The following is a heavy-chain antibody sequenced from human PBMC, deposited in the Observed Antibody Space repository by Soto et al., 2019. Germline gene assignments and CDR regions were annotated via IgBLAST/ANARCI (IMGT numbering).Heavy chain of an antibody. V-gene: IGHV3-23*01. CDR3: AKDQSQYCSGGSCYDYYYYYGMDV. J-gene: IGHJ6*02. D-gene: IGHD2-15*01. CDR2: ISGSGGST. CDR1: GFTFSSYA. Sequence: PWRSLRLSCAASGFTFSSYAMSWVRQAPGKGLEWVSAISGSGGSTYYADSVNGRFSISRDNSKNTLYLQMNSLRAEDTAVYYCAKDQSQYCSGGSCYDYYYYYGMDVWGQGTTVTVSS.